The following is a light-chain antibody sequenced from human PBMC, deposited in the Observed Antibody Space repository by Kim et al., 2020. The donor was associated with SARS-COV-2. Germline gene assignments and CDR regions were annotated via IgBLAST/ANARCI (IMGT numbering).Light chain of an antibody. CDR1: SDNVANEG. V-gene: IGLV10-54*01. CDR2: RNN. Sequence: QTATLTCTDNSDNVANEGATWVQQHQGHPPKVLSYRNNNRPSGISERFSASRSGNIASLTISGLQPEDEADYYCSTWVSGLGGYGFGTGTKVTVL. J-gene: IGLJ1*01. CDR3: STWVSGLGGYG.